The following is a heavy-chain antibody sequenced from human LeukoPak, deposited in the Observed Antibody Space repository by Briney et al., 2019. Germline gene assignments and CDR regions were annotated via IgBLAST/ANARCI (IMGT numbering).Heavy chain of an antibody. Sequence: PGGSLRLSCAASGFTFSNAWMSWVRQAPGKGLEWVGRIKSKTDGGATHYAAPVNGRFTISRDDSKNSVYLQMNSLKTEDTAVYYCARTTVTTKEHPFDFWGQGTLVTVSS. J-gene: IGHJ4*02. V-gene: IGHV3-15*01. CDR3: ARTTVTTKEHPFDF. D-gene: IGHD4-17*01. CDR2: IKSKTDGGAT. CDR1: GFTFSNAW.